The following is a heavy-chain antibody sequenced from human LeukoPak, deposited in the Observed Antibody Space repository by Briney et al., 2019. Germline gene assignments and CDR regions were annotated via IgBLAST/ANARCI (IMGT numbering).Heavy chain of an antibody. CDR1: GVSFSGYY. CDR2: IYYSGST. V-gene: IGHV4-34*01. CDR3: AGIPAAMLYYYYYMGV. J-gene: IGHJ6*03. D-gene: IGHD2-2*01. Sequence: SETLALTCGVYGVSFSGYYLSWIRQPPGKGLEWVGCIYYSGSTYYNPSLKSRVTISVDTSKNQFPLMLSSVTAADTAVYYCAGIPAAMLYYYYYMGVWGKGTTVSVSS.